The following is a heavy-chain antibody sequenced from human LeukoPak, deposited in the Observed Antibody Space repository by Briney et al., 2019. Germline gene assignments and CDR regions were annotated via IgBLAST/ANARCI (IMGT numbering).Heavy chain of an antibody. CDR1: GFTFSSYS. D-gene: IGHD2-21*02. Sequence: PGGSLRLSCAAFGFTFSSYSMNWVRQAPGKGLEWVSSISSSSSYIYYADSVKGRFTISRDNAKNSLYLQMNSLRAEDTAVYYCARDGDQPPGYFDYWGQGTLVTVSS. V-gene: IGHV3-21*01. CDR2: ISSSSSYI. J-gene: IGHJ4*02. CDR3: ARDGDQPPGYFDY.